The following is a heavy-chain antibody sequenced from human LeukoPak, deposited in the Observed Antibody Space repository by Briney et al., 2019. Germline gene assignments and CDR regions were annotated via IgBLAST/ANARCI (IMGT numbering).Heavy chain of an antibody. CDR2: IKQDGSEK. J-gene: IGHJ4*02. D-gene: IGHD3-22*01. Sequence: GGSLRLSCTASGFTFSSYWMNWVRQAPGKGLEWVANIKQDGSEKYYVDSVKGRSAISRDNAKRSLYLQMDSLRVEDTAVYYCARNQEIDYYDSSGFYWGVEYWGQGTLVTVSS. V-gene: IGHV3-7*01. CDR3: ARNQEIDYYDSSGFYWGVEY. CDR1: GFTFSSYW.